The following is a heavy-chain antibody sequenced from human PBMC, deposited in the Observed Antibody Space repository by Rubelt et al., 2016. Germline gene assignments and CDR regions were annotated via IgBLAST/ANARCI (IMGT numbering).Heavy chain of an antibody. J-gene: IGHJ3*02. D-gene: IGHD6-19*01. CDR1: GGSISSSSYY. V-gene: IGHV4-39*02. Sequence: QLQLQESGPGLVKPSETLSLTCIVSGGSISSSSYYWGWIRQPPGKGLEWIGSIYYSGSTYYNPSLKSGVAISVDTSKNQFSLKLSSVTAADTAVYYCARDLTEQWLDRSNDAFDIWGQGTMVTVSS. CDR2: IYYSGST. CDR3: ARDLTEQWLDRSNDAFDI.